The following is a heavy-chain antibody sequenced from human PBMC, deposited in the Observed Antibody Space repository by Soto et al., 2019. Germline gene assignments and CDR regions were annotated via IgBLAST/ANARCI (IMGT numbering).Heavy chain of an antibody. J-gene: IGHJ6*02. CDR3: ARDVSYGMDV. D-gene: IGHD3-16*01. Sequence: QVQLVESGGGVVQPGRSLRLSCAASGFTFRSYGMHWVRQAPGKGLEWVAVIWYDGSNKYYVDSVKGRFTISRDNSKNAMYLQMNSLRDEDTAVYYCARDVSYGMDVWGQGTTVTVSS. V-gene: IGHV3-33*01. CDR1: GFTFRSYG. CDR2: IWYDGSNK.